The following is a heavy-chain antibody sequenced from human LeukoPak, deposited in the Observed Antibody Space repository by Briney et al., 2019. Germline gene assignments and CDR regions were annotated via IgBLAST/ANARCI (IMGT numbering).Heavy chain of an antibody. V-gene: IGHV1-2*02. CDR2: INPNSGGT. J-gene: IGHJ6*03. Sequence: ASVKVSCKASGYTFTGYYMHWVRQAPGQGLEWMGWINPNSGGTNYAQKFQGRVTMTRDTSISTAYMELSRLRSDDTAVYYCARGILVVVPAAGSDHAYYYYYVDVWGKGTTVTVSS. D-gene: IGHD2-2*01. CDR1: GYTFTGYY. CDR3: ARGILVVVPAAGSDHAYYYYYVDV.